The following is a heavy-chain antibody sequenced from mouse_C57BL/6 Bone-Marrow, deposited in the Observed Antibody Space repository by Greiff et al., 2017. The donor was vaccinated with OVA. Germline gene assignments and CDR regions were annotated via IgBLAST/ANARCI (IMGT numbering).Heavy chain of an antibody. CDR3: ARERAYYGSSSFDY. CDR1: GYTFTSYG. J-gene: IGHJ2*01. Sequence: QVQLQQSGAELARPGASVKLSCKASGYTFTSYGISWVKQRTGQGLEWIGEIYPRSGNTYYNEKFKGKATLTADKSSSTAYMVLRSLTSEDSAVYFCARERAYYGSSSFDYWGQGTTLTVSS. V-gene: IGHV1-81*01. CDR2: IYPRSGNT. D-gene: IGHD1-1*01.